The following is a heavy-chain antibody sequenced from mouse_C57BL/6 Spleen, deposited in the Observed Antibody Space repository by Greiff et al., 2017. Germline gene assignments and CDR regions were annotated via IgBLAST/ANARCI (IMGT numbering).Heavy chain of an antibody. V-gene: IGHV5-17*01. Sequence: EVQVVESGGGLVKPGGSLKLSCAASGFTFSDYGMHWVRQAPEKGLEWVAYISSGSSTIYYADTVKGRFTVSRDNAKNSLFLQMTSLRSEDTAMYYCALDGYYNYWGQGTTLTVSS. D-gene: IGHD2-3*01. CDR3: ALDGYYNY. J-gene: IGHJ2*01. CDR2: ISSGSSTI. CDR1: GFTFSDYG.